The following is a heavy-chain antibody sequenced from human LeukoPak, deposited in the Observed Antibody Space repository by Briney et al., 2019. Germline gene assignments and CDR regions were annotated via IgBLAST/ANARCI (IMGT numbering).Heavy chain of an antibody. Sequence: ASVKVSCKASGYTFTSYAITWVRQAPGQGLEWMGWISAYNGNTNYAQKLQGRVTMTTDTSTNTAYMELRSLRSDDTAVYYCARGLQENLAWLQAFTALDIWGQGTMVTVSS. CDR3: ARGLQENLAWLQAFTALDI. J-gene: IGHJ3*02. CDR1: GYTFTSYA. CDR2: ISAYNGNT. V-gene: IGHV1-18*01. D-gene: IGHD4-11*01.